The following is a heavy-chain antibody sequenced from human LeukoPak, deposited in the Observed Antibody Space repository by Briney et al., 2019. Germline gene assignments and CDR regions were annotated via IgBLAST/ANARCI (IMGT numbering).Heavy chain of an antibody. D-gene: IGHD6-13*01. J-gene: IGHJ4*02. Sequence: ASVKVSCKASGYTFTSYDINWVRQATGQGLEWMGWMNPNSGNTSYAQKFQGRVTMTRNTSISTAYMELSSLRSEDTAVYYCARGTSSSWGPFDYWGQGTLVTVSS. V-gene: IGHV1-8*01. CDR1: GYTFTSYD. CDR2: MNPNSGNT. CDR3: ARGTSSSWGPFDY.